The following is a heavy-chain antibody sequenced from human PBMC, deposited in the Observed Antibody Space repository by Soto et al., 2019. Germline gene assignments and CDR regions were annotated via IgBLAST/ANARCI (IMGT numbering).Heavy chain of an antibody. D-gene: IGHD6-13*01. Sequence: QVQLVQSGAEVKKPGSSVKVSCKASGGTFSSYAISWVRQAPGPGLEWMGGIIPIFGTANYAQKFQGRVTITADESTSTAYMELSSLRSEDTAVYYCARGGSSSWSAYYYYGMDVWGQGTTVTVSS. J-gene: IGHJ6*02. CDR1: GGTFSSYA. CDR3: ARGGSSSWSAYYYYGMDV. V-gene: IGHV1-69*01. CDR2: IIPIFGTA.